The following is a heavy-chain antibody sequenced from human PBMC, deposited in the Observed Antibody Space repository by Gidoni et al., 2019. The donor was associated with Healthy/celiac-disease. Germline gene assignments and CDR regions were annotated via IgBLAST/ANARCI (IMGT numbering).Heavy chain of an antibody. CDR3: ARELREGYSSPYYYYGMDV. J-gene: IGHJ6*02. Sequence: QVQLVQSGAEVKKPGASVKVSCKASGYTFTGYYMHWVRQAPGQGLEWMGWINPNSGGTNYAQKFQGWVTMTRDTSISTAYMELSRLRSDDTAVYYCARELREGYSSPYYYYGMDVWGQGTTVTVSS. V-gene: IGHV1-2*04. CDR1: GYTFTGYY. D-gene: IGHD6-13*01. CDR2: INPNSGGT.